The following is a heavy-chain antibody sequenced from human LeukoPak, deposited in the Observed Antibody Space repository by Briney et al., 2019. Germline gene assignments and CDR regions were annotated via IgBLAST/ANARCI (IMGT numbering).Heavy chain of an antibody. CDR3: AVCGEYHKYYFDY. Sequence: GSLRLSCAASGFPVSSNYMSWVRQAPGKGLEWVSVIYSGGSTYYADSVKGRFTISRDNSKNTLYLQMNSLRAEDTAAYYCAVCGEYHKYYFDYWGQGTPVTVSS. J-gene: IGHJ4*02. V-gene: IGHV3-53*01. D-gene: IGHD3-10*01. CDR2: IYSGGST. CDR1: GFPVSSNY.